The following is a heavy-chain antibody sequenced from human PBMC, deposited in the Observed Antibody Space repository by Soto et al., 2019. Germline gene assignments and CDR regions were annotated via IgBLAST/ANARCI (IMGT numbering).Heavy chain of an antibody. CDR2: ISWNSGSI. D-gene: IGHD6-13*01. Sequence: EVQLVESGGGLVQPGRSLRLSCAASGFNFDDNDMHWVRQAPGKCLEWVSTISWNSGSIAYADSVKGRFTISRDNAKKSLHLQMNSLRAEDTALYYCAKLARGGSSMSDYWGQGTQVTVSS. CDR1: GFNFDDND. CDR3: AKLARGGSSMSDY. V-gene: IGHV3-9*01. J-gene: IGHJ4*02.